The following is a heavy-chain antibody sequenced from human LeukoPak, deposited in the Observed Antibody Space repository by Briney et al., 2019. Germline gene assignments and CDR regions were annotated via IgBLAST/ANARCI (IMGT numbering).Heavy chain of an antibody. D-gene: IGHD3-22*01. CDR3: TSTTYYYDSGGFDH. V-gene: IGHV3-73*01. CDR2: IRSKANSYAT. Sequence: PGGSLRLSCAASGFTFSGSAMHWVRQASGKGLEWVGRIRSKANSYATAYAASVKGRFTISRDDSKNTAYLQMNSLKTEDTAVYYCTSTTYYYDSGGFDHWGQGTLVTVSS. CDR1: GFTFSGSA. J-gene: IGHJ5*02.